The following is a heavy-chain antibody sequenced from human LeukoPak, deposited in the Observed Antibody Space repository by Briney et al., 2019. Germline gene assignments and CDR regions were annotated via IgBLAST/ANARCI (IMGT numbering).Heavy chain of an antibody. D-gene: IGHD1-26*01. CDR2: IYYSGST. CDR3: ARISGSSGREDY. Sequence: SETLSLTCTVSGGSISSSSYYWGWIRQPPGKGLEWIGSIYYSGSTYYNPSLKSRVTISVDTSKNQFSLKLSSVTAADTAVYYCARISGSSGREDYWGQGTLVTVSS. CDR1: GGSISSSSYY. J-gene: IGHJ4*02. V-gene: IGHV4-39*07.